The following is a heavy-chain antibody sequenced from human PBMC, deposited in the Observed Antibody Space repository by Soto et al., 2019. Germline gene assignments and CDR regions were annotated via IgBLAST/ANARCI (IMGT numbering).Heavy chain of an antibody. CDR3: AKGAPRYYDRSGYLSHYYYGMDV. CDR1: GFTFSSYS. Sequence: GGSLRLSCAASGFTFSSYSMNWVRQAPGKGLEWVSGISGSGGSTYYADSVKGRFTTSRDNSKNTLDLQMNSLRAEDTAMYYCAKGAPRYYDRSGYLSHYYYGMDVWGQGTTVTVSS. V-gene: IGHV3-23*01. CDR2: ISGSGGST. J-gene: IGHJ6*02. D-gene: IGHD3-22*01.